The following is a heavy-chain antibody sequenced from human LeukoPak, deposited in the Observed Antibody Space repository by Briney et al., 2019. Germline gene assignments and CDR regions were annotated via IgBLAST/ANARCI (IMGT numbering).Heavy chain of an antibody. J-gene: IGHJ1*01. CDR3: ATALGYCSSTSCYDVYFQH. D-gene: IGHD2-2*01. V-gene: IGHV4-30-2*01. CDR1: GGSISSGGYP. Sequence: SQTLSLTCAVSGGSISSGGYPWSWIRQPPGKGLEWIGYIYHSGSTYYNPSLKSRVTISVDRSKNQFSLKLSSVTAADTAVYYCATALGYCSSTSCYDVYFQHWGQGTLVTVSS. CDR2: IYHSGST.